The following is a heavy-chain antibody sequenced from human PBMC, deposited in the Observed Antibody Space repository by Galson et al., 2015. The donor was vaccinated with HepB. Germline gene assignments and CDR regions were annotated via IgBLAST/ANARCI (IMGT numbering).Heavy chain of an antibody. D-gene: IGHD3-16*01. CDR2: ISNSGETT. CDR1: GFTFSRYA. CDR3: AKSPYSLGWRAGYDAFDV. J-gene: IGHJ3*01. Sequence: SLRLSCAASGFTFSRYAMTWVRQAPGKGLEWVSSISNSGETTYYADSVKGRFTISRDNSKNTLYLEMNSLKAEDTAIHYCAKSPYSLGWRAGYDAFDVWGQGTMVTVSS. V-gene: IGHV3-23*01.